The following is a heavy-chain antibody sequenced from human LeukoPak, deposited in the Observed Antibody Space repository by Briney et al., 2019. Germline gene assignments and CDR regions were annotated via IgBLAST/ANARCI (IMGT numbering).Heavy chain of an antibody. J-gene: IGHJ5*01. Sequence: SETLSLTCTVSGGSISSSSYYWGWIRQPPGKGLEWIGSIYYSGSTYSNPSLKSRVTISVDTSKNQFSLKLSSVSAADTAVYYCASGDNWFDSWGQGTLVTVSS. CDR1: GGSISSSSYY. CDR3: ASGDNWFDS. V-gene: IGHV4-39*07. D-gene: IGHD4-17*01. CDR2: IYYSGST.